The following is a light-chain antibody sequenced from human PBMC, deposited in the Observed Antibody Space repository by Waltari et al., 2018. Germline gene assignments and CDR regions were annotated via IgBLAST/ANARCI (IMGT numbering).Light chain of an antibody. CDR1: SSDVGRYPL. CDR3: CAFAGRGFYV. J-gene: IGLJ1*01. V-gene: IGLV2-23*02. CDR2: DVS. Sequence: SSLTQPASVSRSPGQSIPLLCTEVSSDVGRYPLLSWYQRHPGGAPKLLIYDVSKRPSWVSTRFSGSKSGKTASLTISGLQAEDEAEYYCCAFAGRGFYVFGTGTRVTVL.